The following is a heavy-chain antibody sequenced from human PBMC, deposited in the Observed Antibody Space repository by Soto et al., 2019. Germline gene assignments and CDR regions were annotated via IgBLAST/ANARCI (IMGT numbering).Heavy chain of an antibody. V-gene: IGHV1-46*01. CDR3: ARDDLTGVDY. D-gene: IGHD1-20*01. CDR2: INPSGGST. J-gene: IGHJ4*02. Sequence: SMKLSSKASGHTFTCHYMHWVRQAPGQGLEWMGIINPSGGSTSYAQKFQGRVTMTRDTSTSTVYMELSSLRSEDTAVYYCARDDLTGVDYWGQGTLFTVSS. CDR1: GHTFTCHY.